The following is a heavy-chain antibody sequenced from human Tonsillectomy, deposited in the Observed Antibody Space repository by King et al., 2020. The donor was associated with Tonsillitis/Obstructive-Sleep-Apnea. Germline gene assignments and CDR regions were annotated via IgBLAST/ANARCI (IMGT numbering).Heavy chain of an antibody. J-gene: IGHJ4*02. CDR2: LWSDGSFE. CDR3: ARDSARGGSPYSDY. D-gene: IGHD3-16*01. Sequence: VQLVESGGGVVQPGRSLRLSCAASGFTFNTYGMHWVRQAPGKGLEWVALLWSDGSFEYYADSVKGRFTVSRDNFKNTVYLQMDSLRAEDTAGYYCARDSARGGSPYSDYWGQGTLVTVSS. CDR1: GFTFNTYG. V-gene: IGHV3-33*01.